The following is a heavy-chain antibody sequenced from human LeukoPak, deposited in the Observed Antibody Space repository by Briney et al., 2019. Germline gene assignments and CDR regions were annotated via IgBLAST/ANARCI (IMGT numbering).Heavy chain of an antibody. Sequence: GGSLRLSCAASGFTFSSYGMHWVRQAPGKGLEWVAVISYDGGNKYYADSVKGRFTISRDNSKNTLYLQMNSLRAEDTAVYYCAKAEDCSGGSCYVDYWGQGTLVTVSS. D-gene: IGHD2-15*01. J-gene: IGHJ4*02. CDR2: ISYDGGNK. V-gene: IGHV3-30*18. CDR1: GFTFSSYG. CDR3: AKAEDCSGGSCYVDY.